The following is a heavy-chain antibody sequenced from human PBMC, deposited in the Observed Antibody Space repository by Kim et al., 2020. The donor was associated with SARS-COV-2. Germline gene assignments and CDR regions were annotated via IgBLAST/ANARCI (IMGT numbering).Heavy chain of an antibody. J-gene: IGHJ4*02. V-gene: IGHV1-46*01. CDR2: INPSGGST. CDR1: GYTFTSYY. Sequence: ASVKVSCKASGYTFTSYYMHWVRQAPGQGLEWMGIINPSGGSTSYAQKFQGRVTMTRDTSTSTVYMELSSLRSEDTAVYYCAREGLVTMIVVHTFDYWGQGTLVTVSS. D-gene: IGHD3-22*01. CDR3: AREGLVTMIVVHTFDY.